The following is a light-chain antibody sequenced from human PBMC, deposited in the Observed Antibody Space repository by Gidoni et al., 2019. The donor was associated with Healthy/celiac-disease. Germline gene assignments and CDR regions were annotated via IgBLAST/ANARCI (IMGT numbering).Light chain of an antibody. CDR2: EVS. CDR3: SSYTSSSTLGV. J-gene: IGLJ1*01. V-gene: IGLV2-14*01. CDR1: SSDVGGYNY. Sequence: QSALTQPASVSGSPGQSITISCTGTSSDVGGYNYVSWYQQHPGKAPKLMIYEVSNRPLGVSNRFSGSKYGNTASLTISGLQAEDEADYYCSSYTSSSTLGVFGTGTKVTVL.